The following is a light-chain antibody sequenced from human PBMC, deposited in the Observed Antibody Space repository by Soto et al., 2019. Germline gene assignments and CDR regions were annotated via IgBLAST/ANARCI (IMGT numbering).Light chain of an antibody. V-gene: IGKV3-11*01. Sequence: EIVLTQSPATLSLSPGERATLSCRASQSVSSYLAWYQQKPGQAPRLLIYDASNRATGIPARFSGSGSGTDFTLTISILEPEDVAVYYCQQRSNGLTFGGGTKVEIK. CDR3: QQRSNGLT. CDR2: DAS. CDR1: QSVSSY. J-gene: IGKJ4*01.